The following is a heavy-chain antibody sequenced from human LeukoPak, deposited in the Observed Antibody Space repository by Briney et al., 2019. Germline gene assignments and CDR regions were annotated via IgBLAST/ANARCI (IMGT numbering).Heavy chain of an antibody. Sequence: GGSLRLSCAASGFTFSSYAMSWVRQAPGKGLEWVSAISGSGGSTYYADSVKGRFTISRDNSKNTLYLQMNSLRAEDTAVYYCAKEAKWLYYDSSGYYLDYWGQGTLVTVSS. V-gene: IGHV3-23*01. D-gene: IGHD3-22*01. CDR2: ISGSGGST. CDR1: GFTFSSYA. CDR3: AKEAKWLYYDSSGYYLDY. J-gene: IGHJ4*02.